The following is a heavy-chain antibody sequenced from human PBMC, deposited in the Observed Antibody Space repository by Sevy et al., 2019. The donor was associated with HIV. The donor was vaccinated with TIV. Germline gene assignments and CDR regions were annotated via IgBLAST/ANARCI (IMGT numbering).Heavy chain of an antibody. CDR3: ARGRGQQLIPPYYYYYMDV. CDR1: GGSISSYY. V-gene: IGHV4-59*01. D-gene: IGHD6-13*01. Sequence: SETLSLTCTVSGGSISSYYWSWIRQPPGKGLEWIGYIYYSESTNYNPSLKSRVTISVDTSKNQFSLRLSSVTAADTAVYYCARGRGQQLIPPYYYYYMDVWGKGTTVTVSS. J-gene: IGHJ6*03. CDR2: IYYSEST.